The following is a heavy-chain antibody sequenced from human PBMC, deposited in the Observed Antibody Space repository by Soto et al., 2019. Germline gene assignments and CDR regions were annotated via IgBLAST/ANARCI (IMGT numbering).Heavy chain of an antibody. CDR1: GFIFSSYG. CDR2: IWNDGNIG. Sequence: QVQLVESGGGVVQPGRSLRLSCVASGFIFSSYGMHRVRQAPGKGLEWVAVIWNDGNIGNYPDSVKGRFTISRDNSKNTLYLQMNSLRAEDTAVYYCARHVSINHYMDVWGKGTTVTVSS. V-gene: IGHV3-33*01. CDR3: ARHVSINHYMDV. J-gene: IGHJ6*03. D-gene: IGHD3-22*01.